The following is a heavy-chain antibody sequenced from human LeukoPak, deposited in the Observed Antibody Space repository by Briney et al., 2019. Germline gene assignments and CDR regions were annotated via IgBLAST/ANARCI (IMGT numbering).Heavy chain of an antibody. CDR2: VYYTGST. J-gene: IGHJ4*02. CDR1: GDSISRYY. Sequence: SETLSLTCTVSGDSISRYYWSWVRQSPEKGLEWIGYVYYTGSTNYNPSLKSRVAMSVDTSKNQFSLKLTSVTAADTAVYYCAGQRWLQSFDLWGQGTLVTISS. V-gene: IGHV4-59*08. D-gene: IGHD5-24*01. CDR3: AGQRWLQSFDL.